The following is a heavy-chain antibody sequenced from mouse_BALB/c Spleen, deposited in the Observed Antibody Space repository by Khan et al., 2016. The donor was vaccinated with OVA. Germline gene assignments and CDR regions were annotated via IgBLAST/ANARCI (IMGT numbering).Heavy chain of an antibody. CDR3: ARENYYGSSRYAMDY. Sequence: DLVKPGASVKLSCKASGYTFTSYWINWIKQRPGQGLEWIGRIAPGSGSSYYNGMFKGKATMTVDTSSSTAYIQISSLSSEDSAVYYCARENYYGSSRYAMDYWGQGTSVTVSS. V-gene: IGHV1S41*01. J-gene: IGHJ4*01. CDR2: IAPGSGSS. D-gene: IGHD1-1*01. CDR1: GYTFTSYW.